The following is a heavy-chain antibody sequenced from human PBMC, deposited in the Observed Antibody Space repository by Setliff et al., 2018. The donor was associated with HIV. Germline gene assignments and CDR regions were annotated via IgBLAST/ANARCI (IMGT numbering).Heavy chain of an antibody. CDR3: AKDLTVVAAGDY. CDR1: GFTFSDSN. J-gene: IGHJ4*02. V-gene: IGHV3-48*01. CDR2: ISNGSPTI. Sequence: PGGSLRLSCAASGFTFSDSNMNWVRQTPGKGLEWLSHISNGSPTIYYADSVKGRFTISRDNSKNTLYLQMNSLRAEDTAVYYCAKDLTVVAAGDYWGQGTLVTVSS. D-gene: IGHD2-15*01.